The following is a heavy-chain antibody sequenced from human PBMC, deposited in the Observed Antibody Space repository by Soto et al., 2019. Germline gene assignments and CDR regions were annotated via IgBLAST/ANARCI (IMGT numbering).Heavy chain of an antibody. CDR1: GFSFSTSG. V-gene: IGHV3-30*18. D-gene: IGHD4-4*01. Sequence: QVQLVESGGGVVQPGRSLRLSCVASGFSFSTSGMHWVRQAPCKGLEWVAVVSYDRSSKFYADSVKVRFTISSDDSKNTLYLQMDSLRVEDSAVYYCVKGERSRYSRMVDYWGHGTRVTVPS. CDR3: VKGERSRYSRMVDY. J-gene: IGHJ4*01. CDR2: VSYDRSSK.